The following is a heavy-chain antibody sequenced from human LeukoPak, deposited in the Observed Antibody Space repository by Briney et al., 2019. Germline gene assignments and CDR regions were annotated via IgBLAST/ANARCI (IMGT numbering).Heavy chain of an antibody. CDR2: ISGSGGST. V-gene: IGHV3-23*01. Sequence: GGSLRLSCAASGFTFSSYAMSWVRQAPGKGLEWVSAISGSGGSTYYADSVKGRFTISRDNAKNSLYLQMNSLRAEDTAVYYCARDPYDYGASGAFDIWGQGTLVTVSS. D-gene: IGHD4-17*01. CDR3: ARDPYDYGASGAFDI. CDR1: GFTFSSYA. J-gene: IGHJ4*02.